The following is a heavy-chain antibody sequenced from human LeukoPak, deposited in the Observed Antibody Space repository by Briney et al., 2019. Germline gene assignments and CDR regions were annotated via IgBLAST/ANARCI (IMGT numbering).Heavy chain of an antibody. V-gene: IGHV1-18*01. CDR3: AREGKYSGSYWLFNWFDP. CDR2: ISAYNGNT. J-gene: IGHJ5*02. Sequence: ASVKVSCKASGYTFTSYGISLVRHAPGQGLEWMGWISAYNGNTNYAQKLQGRVTMTTDTSTSTAYMELRSLRSDDTAVYYCAREGKYSGSYWLFNWFDPWGQGTLVTVSS. D-gene: IGHD1-26*01. CDR1: GYTFTSYG.